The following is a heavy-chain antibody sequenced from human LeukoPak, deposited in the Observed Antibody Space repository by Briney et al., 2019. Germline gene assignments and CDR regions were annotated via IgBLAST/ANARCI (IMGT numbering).Heavy chain of an antibody. CDR1: GFTFSSFW. V-gene: IGHV3-74*01. D-gene: IGHD1-26*01. Sequence: PGGSLRLSCAASGFTFSSFWVHWVRQAPGKGLVWVSRINSDGSSAGYADSVKGRFTISRDNAKNTLYLQMNSLRAEDTAVYYCASKLVVGATESDYFDYWGQGTLVTVSS. J-gene: IGHJ4*02. CDR2: INSDGSSA. CDR3: ASKLVVGATESDYFDY.